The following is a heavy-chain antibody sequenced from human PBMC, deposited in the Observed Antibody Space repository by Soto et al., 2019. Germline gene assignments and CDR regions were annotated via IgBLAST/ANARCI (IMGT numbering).Heavy chain of an antibody. CDR3: ALEYYYDSSGYYNNDAFDI. Sequence: QVQLVQSGAEVKKPGSSVKVSCKASGGTFSSYAISWVRQAPGQGLEWMGGIIPIFGTANYAQKFQGRVTITADKATSTAYMELSSLRSEDTAVYYCALEYYYDSSGYYNNDAFDIWGQGTMVTVSS. CDR2: IIPIFGTA. V-gene: IGHV1-69*06. J-gene: IGHJ3*02. CDR1: GGTFSSYA. D-gene: IGHD3-22*01.